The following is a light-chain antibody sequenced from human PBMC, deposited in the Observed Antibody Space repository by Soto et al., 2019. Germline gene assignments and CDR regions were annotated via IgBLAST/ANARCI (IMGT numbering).Light chain of an antibody. CDR2: GPS. V-gene: IGKV3-15*01. J-gene: IGKJ4*01. CDR3: QQYNNWPPLT. Sequence: EIVMTQSPDSLSVSLGERATLSCRASQSVSSNLAWYQPNPGQAPWLLIYGPSTRAPGVPARFSGSGSGTEFTLTISGLQSEGLAVYYGQQYNNWPPLTFGGWTKVAIK. CDR1: QSVSSN.